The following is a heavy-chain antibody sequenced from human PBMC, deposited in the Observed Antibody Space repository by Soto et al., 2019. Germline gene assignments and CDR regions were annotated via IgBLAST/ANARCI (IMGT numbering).Heavy chain of an antibody. CDR1: VEPITSDYYF. V-gene: IGHV4-39*01. CDR2: RSYSGTT. Sequence: QLRLQESGPGLLKPSETLSVTCSVTVEPITSDYYFWGWIRQPPGNGLEWIGSRSYSGTTYYNQYVKSRVALSIDTSKNQFSLKLSAVTAADTAVYFCARPGSTSGLFYFDSWGQGALVIVSS. D-gene: IGHD5-12*01. J-gene: IGHJ4*02. CDR3: ARPGSTSGLFYFDS.